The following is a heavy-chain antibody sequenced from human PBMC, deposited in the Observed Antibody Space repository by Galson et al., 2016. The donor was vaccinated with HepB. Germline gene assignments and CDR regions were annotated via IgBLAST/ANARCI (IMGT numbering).Heavy chain of an antibody. D-gene: IGHD5-18*01. CDR2: ISGSGGAT. CDR3: AKDRGGRVGTGTLDY. Sequence: SLRLSCAASGFTFSDYAMNWVRQAPGKGLEWVPVISGSGGATYYADSVKGRFTISRDNSKNTLYLQMNSLRAGDAAVYYCAKDRGGRVGTGTLDYWGQGPPVTVSS. J-gene: IGHJ4*02. V-gene: IGHV3-23*01. CDR1: GFTFSDYA.